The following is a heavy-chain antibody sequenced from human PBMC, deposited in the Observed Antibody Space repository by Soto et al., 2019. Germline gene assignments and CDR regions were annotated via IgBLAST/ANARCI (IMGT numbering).Heavy chain of an antibody. Sequence: SETLSLTCAVYGGSFSGYYWSWIRQPPGKGLEWIGEINHSGSTNYNPSLKSRVTISVDTSKNQFSLKLSSVTAADTAVYYCARGRFKQSNYYGSGSSYYFDYWGQGTLVTVS. CDR2: INHSGST. CDR1: GGSFSGYY. J-gene: IGHJ4*02. V-gene: IGHV4-34*01. D-gene: IGHD3-10*01. CDR3: ARGRFKQSNYYGSGSSYYFDY.